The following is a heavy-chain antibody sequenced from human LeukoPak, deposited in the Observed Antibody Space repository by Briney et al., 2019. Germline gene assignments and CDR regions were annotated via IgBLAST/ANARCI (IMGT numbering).Heavy chain of an antibody. CDR3: ARVGIAAAKGAFDI. Sequence: PSETLSLTCTVSGGSIDSGSYYWGWIRQPPGKGLEWIGSIYYSGNTYYNPSLKSRVTISVDTSKNEFSLKLTSVTAADTAVYYCARVGIAAAKGAFDIWGQGTMVTVSS. V-gene: IGHV4-39*07. CDR1: GGSIDSGSYY. J-gene: IGHJ3*02. D-gene: IGHD6-13*01. CDR2: IYYSGNT.